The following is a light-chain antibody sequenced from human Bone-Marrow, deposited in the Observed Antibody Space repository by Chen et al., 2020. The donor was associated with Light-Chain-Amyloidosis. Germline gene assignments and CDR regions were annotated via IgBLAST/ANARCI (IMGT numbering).Light chain of an antibody. CDR3: SSYTITNTLV. Sequence: QSALTQPAPVSGSPGQSTPISCTGTSSDVGGDNHVSWYQQHPDKAPKLMIYEVTNRPSWVPDRFSGSKSDNTASLTISGLQTEDEADYFCSSYTITNTLVFGSGTRVTVL. V-gene: IGLV2-14*01. J-gene: IGLJ1*01. CDR1: SSDVGGDNH. CDR2: EVT.